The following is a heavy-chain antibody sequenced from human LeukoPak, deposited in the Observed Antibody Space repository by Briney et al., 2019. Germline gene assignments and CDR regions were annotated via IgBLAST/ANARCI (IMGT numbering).Heavy chain of an antibody. CDR2: ISYDGSNK. CDR1: GXTFSSYA. D-gene: IGHD3-10*01. J-gene: IGHJ4*02. Sequence: PGRSLRLSCAASGXTFSSYAMHWVRQAPGKGLEWVAVISYDGSNKYYADSVKGRFTISRDNSKNTLYLQMNSLRAEDTAVYYCARDREVRGVIIRGYYFDYWGQGTLVTVSS. CDR3: ARDREVRGVIIRGYYFDY. V-gene: IGHV3-30-3*01.